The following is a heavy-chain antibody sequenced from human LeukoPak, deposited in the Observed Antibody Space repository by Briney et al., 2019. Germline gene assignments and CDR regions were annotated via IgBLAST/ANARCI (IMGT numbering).Heavy chain of an antibody. CDR1: GNTFTNNG. Sequence: ASVKVSCRASGNTFTNNGISWVRQAPGQGLEWMGWISAYNGNTDYAQKVQGRVTMTTDTSTNTAYMELRSLRSDDTAVYYCARQQGFEFDWDSSDAFDIWGQGTMVTVSS. CDR3: ARQQGFEFDWDSSDAFDI. J-gene: IGHJ3*02. CDR2: ISAYNGNT. V-gene: IGHV1-18*01. D-gene: IGHD3-9*01.